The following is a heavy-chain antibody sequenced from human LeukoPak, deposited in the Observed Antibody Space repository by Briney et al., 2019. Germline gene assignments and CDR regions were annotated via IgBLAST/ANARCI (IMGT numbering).Heavy chain of an antibody. D-gene: IGHD6-19*01. CDR3: ARGGPYSSGWYPPPFDY. V-gene: IGHV1-18*01. Sequence: ASVKVSCKASGYTFPNYGISWVRQAPGQGLEWMGWISAYNGNTNYAQNLQGRVTMTTDTSTNTAYMELTNLRSDDTAVYYCARGGPYSSGWYPPPFDYWGQGTLVTVSS. CDR2: ISAYNGNT. J-gene: IGHJ4*02. CDR1: GYTFPNYG.